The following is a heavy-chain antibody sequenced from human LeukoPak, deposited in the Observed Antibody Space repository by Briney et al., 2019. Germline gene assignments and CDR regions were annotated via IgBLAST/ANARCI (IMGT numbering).Heavy chain of an antibody. CDR3: ARERYGISWYYY. CDR2: INSDGSST. Sequence: PGGSLRLSCAASGFTFNNYWMHWVRQAPGKGLVCVSRINSDGSSTSYADSVKGRFTISRDNAKNTLYLEMNSLRGEDTAVYYCARERYGISWYYYWGQGTLVTVSS. V-gene: IGHV3-74*01. D-gene: IGHD6-13*01. CDR1: GFTFNNYW. J-gene: IGHJ4*02.